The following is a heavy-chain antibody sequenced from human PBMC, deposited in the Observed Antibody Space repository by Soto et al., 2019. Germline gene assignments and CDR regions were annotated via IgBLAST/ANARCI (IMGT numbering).Heavy chain of an antibody. J-gene: IGHJ6*03. Sequence: SETLSLTCTVSGGSISSYYWSWIRQPPGKGLEWIGYIYYSGSTNYNPSLKSRVTISVDTSKNQFSLKLTSVTAADTAVYYCARGGVVPSAMLGYYYYMDVWGKGTTVTVSS. CDR3: ARGGVVPSAMLGYYYYMDV. V-gene: IGHV4-59*08. CDR1: GGSISSYY. CDR2: IYYSGST. D-gene: IGHD2-2*01.